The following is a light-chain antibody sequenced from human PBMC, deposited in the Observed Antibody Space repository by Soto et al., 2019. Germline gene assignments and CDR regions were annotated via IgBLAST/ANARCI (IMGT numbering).Light chain of an antibody. J-gene: IGLJ3*02. CDR1: RSNIGSNT. CDR3: AGWDDSLNGVV. Sequence: QAVVTQPPSASGTPGQRVTISCSGSRSNIGSNTLNWYQQFPRKAPRLLIYSNNERPSGVPDRFSGSKSGTSASLAISGLQSEDEADYYCAGWDDSLNGVVFGGGTKLTVL. V-gene: IGLV1-44*01. CDR2: SNN.